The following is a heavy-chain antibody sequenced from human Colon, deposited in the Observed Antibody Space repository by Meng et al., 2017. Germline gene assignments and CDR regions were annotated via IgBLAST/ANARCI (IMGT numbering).Heavy chain of an antibody. D-gene: IGHD4-17*01. CDR1: GFTFDDYA. V-gene: IGHV3-9*01. CDR3: AKDTGPTVTTVVVDY. Sequence: GGSLRLSCAASGFTFDDYAMHWVRQAPGKGLEWVSGISWNSGSIGYADSVKGRITISRDNAKNSLYLQMNSLRAEDTALYYCAKDTGPTVTTVVVDYWGQGTLVTVSS. CDR2: ISWNSGSI. J-gene: IGHJ4*02.